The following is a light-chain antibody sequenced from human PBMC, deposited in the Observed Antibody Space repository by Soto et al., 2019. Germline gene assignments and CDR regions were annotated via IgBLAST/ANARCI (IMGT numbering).Light chain of an antibody. CDR3: SSYSGSTAFYV. J-gene: IGLJ1*01. Sequence: QSALTQPASVSGSPGQSITISCTGTSSNVGSYKLVSWYQQHPGKAPKLMIFEVNKRPSGVSNRFSASKSGNTASLTISGLQAEDEADYHCSSYSGSTAFYVFGTGTKLTVL. CDR2: EVN. V-gene: IGLV2-23*02. CDR1: SSNVGSYKL.